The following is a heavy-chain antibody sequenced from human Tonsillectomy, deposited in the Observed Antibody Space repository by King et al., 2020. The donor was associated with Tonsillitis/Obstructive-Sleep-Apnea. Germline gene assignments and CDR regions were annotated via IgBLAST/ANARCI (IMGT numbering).Heavy chain of an antibody. V-gene: IGHV3-7*04. Sequence: EVQLVESGGGLVPPGGSLRLSCSASGFTFGSSWMSWVRQAPGKGLEWVANIKQDGSEKFYVDYVKGRFTISRDNAENSLYLQMNSLRAEDTAVYFCVREGFNSNYWGFFDDWGQGTLVTVSS. CDR2: IKQDGSEK. D-gene: IGHD1-7*01. J-gene: IGHJ4*02. CDR1: GFTFGSSW. CDR3: VREGFNSNYWGFFDD.